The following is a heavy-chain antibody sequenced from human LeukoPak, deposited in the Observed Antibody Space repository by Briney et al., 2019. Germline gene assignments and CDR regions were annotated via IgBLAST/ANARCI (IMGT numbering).Heavy chain of an antibody. D-gene: IGHD3-10*01. CDR1: GGSISSTSYY. V-gene: IGHV4-39*07. CDR2: IYYSGNT. Sequence: SGTLSLTCTVSGGSISSTSYYWGWIRQPPGKGLEWIGSIYYSGNTYYSPSLKSRVTISVDTSKNQFSLKVTSVTAADTAVYYCARVGYYGSGSYYNRFNFDYWGQGTLVTVSS. J-gene: IGHJ4*02. CDR3: ARVGYYGSGSYYNRFNFDY.